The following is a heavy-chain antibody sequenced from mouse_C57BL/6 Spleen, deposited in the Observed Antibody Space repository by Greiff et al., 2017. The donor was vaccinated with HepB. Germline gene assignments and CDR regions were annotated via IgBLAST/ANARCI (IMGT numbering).Heavy chain of an antibody. CDR1: GYSFTGYY. CDR3: ARGYDYDSHWYFDV. D-gene: IGHD2-4*01. J-gene: IGHJ1*03. Sequence: DVKLVESGPELVKPGASVKISCKASGYSFTGYYMNWVKQSPEKSLEWIGEINPSTGGTTYNQKFKAKATLTVDKSSSTAYMQLKSLTSEDSAVYYCARGYDYDSHWYFDVWGTGTTVTVSS. V-gene: IGHV1-42*01. CDR2: INPSTGGT.